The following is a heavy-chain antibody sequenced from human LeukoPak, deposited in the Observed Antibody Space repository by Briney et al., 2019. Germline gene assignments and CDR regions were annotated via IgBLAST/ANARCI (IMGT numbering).Heavy chain of an antibody. CDR2: ISSSSSTI. CDR3: ARDGYYDSPNWFDP. Sequence: GGSLRLYCAASGFTFSSYSMNWVRQAPGKGLEWVSYISSSSSTIYYAYSVKGRFTISRDNAKNSLYLQMNSLRAEDTAVYYCARDGYYDSPNWFDPWGQGTLVTASS. V-gene: IGHV3-48*04. CDR1: GFTFSSYS. J-gene: IGHJ5*02. D-gene: IGHD3-22*01.